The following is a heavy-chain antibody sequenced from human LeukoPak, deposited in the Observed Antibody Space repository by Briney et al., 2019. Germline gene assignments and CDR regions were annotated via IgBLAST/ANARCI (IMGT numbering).Heavy chain of an antibody. CDR3: AREGRDGYNDLPGRFDY. CDR2: ISSSSATI. CDR1: GFTFSSYS. Sequence: PGGSLRLSCAASGFTFSSYSMNWVRQAPGKGLEWVSYISSSSATIHYADSVKGRFTISRDNAKNSLYLQMNSLRAEDTAVYYCAREGRDGYNDLPGRFDYWGQGTLVTVSS. V-gene: IGHV3-48*04. D-gene: IGHD5-24*01. J-gene: IGHJ4*02.